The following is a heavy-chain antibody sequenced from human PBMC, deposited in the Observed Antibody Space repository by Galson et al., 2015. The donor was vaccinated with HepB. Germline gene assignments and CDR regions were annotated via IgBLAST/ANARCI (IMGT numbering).Heavy chain of an antibody. J-gene: IGHJ6*02. CDR1: GASISISTFY. CDR2: VHSSGVT. V-gene: IGHV4-39*01. CDR3: VRALGGSYFYGMDV. Sequence: SETLSLTYSVSGASISISTFYWVWIRQTPVKGLEWIGNVHSSGVTYYNPSLNNRVTVSGDTAKNQFSLRVRSVTAADTAVYYCVRALGGSYFYGMDVWGQGTTVIVSS.